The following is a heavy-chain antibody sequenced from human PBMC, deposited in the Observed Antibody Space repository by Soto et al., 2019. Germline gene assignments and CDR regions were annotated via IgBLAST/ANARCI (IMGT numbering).Heavy chain of an antibody. V-gene: IGHV3-48*01. CDR3: AKDRPFWSGYYSH. CDR1: GFTFSSYS. CDR2: ISSSSSTI. J-gene: IGHJ4*02. Sequence: GGSLRLSCAASGFTFSSYSMNWVRQAPGKGLEWVSYISSSSSTIYYADSVKGRFTISRDNAKNTLYLQMNSLRAEDTAVYYCAKDRPFWSGYYSHWGQGTLVTVSS. D-gene: IGHD3-3*01.